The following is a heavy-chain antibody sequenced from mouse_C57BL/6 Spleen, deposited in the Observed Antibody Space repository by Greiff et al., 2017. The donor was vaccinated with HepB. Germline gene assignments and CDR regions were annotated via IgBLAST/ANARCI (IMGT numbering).Heavy chain of an antibody. CDR1: GFSLTSYG. D-gene: IGHD1-1*01. J-gene: IGHJ1*03. V-gene: IGHV2-9*01. CDR2: IWGGGST. Sequence: VKLMESVPGLVALSQSLSIPWTVPGFSLTSYGVERVSQPPGKDLEWLGVIWGGGSTNYNSALMSRLSISKDNSKSQVFLKMNSLQTDDTTMYYCAKRSSYGYFDVWGTGTTVTVSS. CDR3: AKRSSYGYFDV.